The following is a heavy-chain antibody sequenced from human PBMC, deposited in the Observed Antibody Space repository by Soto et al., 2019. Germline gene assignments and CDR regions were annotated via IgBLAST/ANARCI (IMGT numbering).Heavy chain of an antibody. Sequence: SETLSLTCTVSGGSVRSDNYYWIWIRQPPGKGLEYIGYISYSGSTNYNPSLKSRVTISVDTSKNQFSLKVSSVTAADTAVYYCARGRDNYDGSGYHYTALLASWGQGTLVTVSS. D-gene: IGHD3-22*01. CDR2: ISYSGST. V-gene: IGHV4-61*01. CDR3: ARGRDNYDGSGYHYTALLAS. CDR1: GGSVRSDNYY. J-gene: IGHJ5*02.